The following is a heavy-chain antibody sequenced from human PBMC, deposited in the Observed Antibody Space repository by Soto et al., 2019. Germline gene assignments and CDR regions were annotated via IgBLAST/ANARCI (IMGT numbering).Heavy chain of an antibody. CDR1: GFVFSTYS. CDR3: SRPAGRVDYFDY. J-gene: IGHJ4*02. D-gene: IGHD2-15*01. Sequence: EVQLVESGGGLVQPGGSLRISCAASGFVFSTYSMNWVRQAPGKGLEWVSYISSSSSTIYYADSVQGRFTISRDNAKNSLYLQVNSLGDEGTAVYYCSRPAGRVDYFDYWGQGTLVTVSS. CDR2: ISSSSSTI. V-gene: IGHV3-48*02.